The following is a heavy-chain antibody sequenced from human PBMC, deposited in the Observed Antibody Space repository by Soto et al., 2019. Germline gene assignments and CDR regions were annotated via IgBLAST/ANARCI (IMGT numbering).Heavy chain of an antibody. Sequence: QVQLVQSGAEVKKPGASVKVSCKASGYTFTSYGISWVRQAPGQGLEWMGWISAYNGNTNYAQKLQGRVTMTTDTSTSTAYMELRSLRSDDTAVYYCARMRSRQWLVFPGPNDAFDIWGQGTMVTVSS. D-gene: IGHD6-19*01. V-gene: IGHV1-18*01. J-gene: IGHJ3*02. CDR1: GYTFTSYG. CDR2: ISAYNGNT. CDR3: ARMRSRQWLVFPGPNDAFDI.